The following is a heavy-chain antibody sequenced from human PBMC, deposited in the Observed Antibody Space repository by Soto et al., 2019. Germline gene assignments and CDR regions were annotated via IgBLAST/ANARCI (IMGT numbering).Heavy chain of an antibody. V-gene: IGHV1-69*13. CDR1: GGTFSSYA. J-gene: IGHJ5*02. CDR3: ARAPKHYDSSTGGSWFDP. D-gene: IGHD3-22*01. Sequence: GASVKVSCKASGGTFSSYAISWVRQAPGQGLEWMGGIIPIFGTANYAQKFQGRVTITADESTSTAYMELSSLRPEDTAVYYCARAPKHYDSSTGGSWFDPWGQGTLVTVSS. CDR2: IIPIFGTA.